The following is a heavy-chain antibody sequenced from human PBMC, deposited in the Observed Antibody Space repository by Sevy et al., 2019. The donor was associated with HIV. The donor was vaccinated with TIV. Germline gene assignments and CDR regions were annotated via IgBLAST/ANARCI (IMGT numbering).Heavy chain of an antibody. CDR2: LSFGCGEI. V-gene: IGHV3-23*01. D-gene: IGHD2-8*01. CDR3: AREGCTKPHDY. J-gene: IGHJ4*02. Sequence: GGSLRLSCEASGFTFSKYSMSWVRQPPGKGLEWVSTLSFGCGEINYADSVKGRFTISRDNSKSSVYLQMHNLRPEDTAVYYCAREGCTKPHDYWGQGTLVTVSS. CDR1: GFTFSKYS.